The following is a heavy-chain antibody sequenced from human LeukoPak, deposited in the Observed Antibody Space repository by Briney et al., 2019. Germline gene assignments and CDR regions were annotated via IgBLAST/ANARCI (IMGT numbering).Heavy chain of an antibody. V-gene: IGHV1-2*02. J-gene: IGHJ4*02. Sequence: GASVKVSCKPSGYTFTDYNVYWVRQAPEQGLQWMGWVSPKTGATVYAQNFQGRVTMTRDTSIRTAYMQLSGLTSDDTAVYYCARRYCSGGSCIPDYWGQGTLVTVSS. CDR1: GYTFTDYN. CDR3: ARRYCSGGSCIPDY. D-gene: IGHD2-15*01. CDR2: VSPKTGAT.